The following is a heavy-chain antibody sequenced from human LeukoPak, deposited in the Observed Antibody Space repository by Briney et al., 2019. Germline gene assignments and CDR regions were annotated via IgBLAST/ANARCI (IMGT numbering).Heavy chain of an antibody. CDR1: GGTFISYA. D-gene: IGHD2-2*02. Sequence: GASVKVSCKASGGTFISYAISWVRQAPGQGLEWMGGIIPIFGTANYAQKFQGRVTITTDESTSTAYMELRTLRSDDTAVYYCARTCSASSTNCYTDFWGQGTLVTVSS. CDR2: IIPIFGTA. V-gene: IGHV1-69*05. CDR3: ARTCSASSTNCYTDF. J-gene: IGHJ4*02.